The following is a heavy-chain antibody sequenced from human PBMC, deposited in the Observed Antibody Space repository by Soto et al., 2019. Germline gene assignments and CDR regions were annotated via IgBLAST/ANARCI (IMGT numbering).Heavy chain of an antibody. CDR2: IIPIVGTA. CDR3: ARDGPPSFYGSGTIGDYYYGMDV. V-gene: IGHV1-69*13. Sequence: PVKVSCKASGGTFSSYAISWVRQAPGQGLEWMGGIIPIVGTANYAQKFQGRVTITADESTSTAYMELSSLRSEDTAVYYCARDGPPSFYGSGTIGDYYYGMDVWGQGTTGTVS. J-gene: IGHJ6*02. CDR1: GGTFSSYA. D-gene: IGHD3-10*01.